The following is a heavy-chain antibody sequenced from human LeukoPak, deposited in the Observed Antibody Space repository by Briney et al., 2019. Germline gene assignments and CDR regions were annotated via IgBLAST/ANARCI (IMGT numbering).Heavy chain of an antibody. CDR3: ARVPLGGSQLYSFDY. CDR1: GYMFTNYY. Sequence: ASVTVSYKASGYMFTNYYIHWVRQAPGQGLEWMGVINPSGGSTSYAEKFQGRVTMTRDTSTSTVYMELSSPRSDDTAVYYCARVPLGGSQLYSFDYWGQGTLVTVSS. D-gene: IGHD1-26*01. V-gene: IGHV1-46*01. J-gene: IGHJ4*02. CDR2: INPSGGST.